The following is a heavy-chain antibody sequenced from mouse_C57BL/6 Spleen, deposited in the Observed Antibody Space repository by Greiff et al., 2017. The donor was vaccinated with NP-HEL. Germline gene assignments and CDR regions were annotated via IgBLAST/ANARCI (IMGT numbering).Heavy chain of an antibody. V-gene: IGHV1-69*01. J-gene: IGHJ3*01. D-gene: IGHD2-5*01. CDR2: IDPSESYT. CDR1: GYTFTSYW. Sequence: QVQLQPPGAELVMPGASVKLSCKASGYTFTSYWMHWVKQRPGQGLEWIGEIDPSESYTNYNHKFKGKSTLTVDKSSSTAYMQLSSLTSEASAVYYCARSGYSNFAYWGQGTLVTVSA. CDR3: ARSGYSNFAY.